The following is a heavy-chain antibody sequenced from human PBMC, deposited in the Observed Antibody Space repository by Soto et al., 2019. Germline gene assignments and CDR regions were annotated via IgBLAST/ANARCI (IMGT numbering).Heavy chain of an antibody. D-gene: IGHD2-2*01. CDR1: GFDFSSYA. CDR2: ISGTGVPT. V-gene: IGHV3-23*01. J-gene: IGHJ5*02. Sequence: SGGSLRLSCAASGFDFSSYAMSWVRQAPGKGLECISLISGTGVPTLYAESVKGRFSVSRDNSKDTLFLEMNNLGVDDTAMYYCAKSFCSSSSCFFLWVDPWGPGTLVTVYS. CDR3: AKSFCSSSSCFFLWVDP.